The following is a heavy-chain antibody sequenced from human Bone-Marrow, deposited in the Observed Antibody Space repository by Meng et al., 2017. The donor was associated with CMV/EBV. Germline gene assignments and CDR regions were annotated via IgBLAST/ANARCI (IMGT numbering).Heavy chain of an antibody. J-gene: IGHJ5*02. D-gene: IGHD6-19*01. CDR1: GFAFSSYS. CDR2: ISSTSTYI. V-gene: IGHV3-21*01. Sequence: GGSLRLSCAASGFAFSSYSMNWVRQAPGQGLEWVSSISSTSTYIYYADLVKGRFTISRDNAKNSLYLQMNSLRAEDTAVYYCARDRVAGYNWFDPWGQGTLVTVSS. CDR3: ARDRVAGYNWFDP.